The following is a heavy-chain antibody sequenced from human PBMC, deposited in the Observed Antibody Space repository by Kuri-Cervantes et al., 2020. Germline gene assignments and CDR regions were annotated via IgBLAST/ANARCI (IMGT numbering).Heavy chain of an antibody. Sequence: GESLKISCAASGFTFSGYSMNWVRQAPGKGLEWVSYITSSSSTIYYADSVKGRFTISRDNAKNSLYLQMNNLRAEDTAVYYCARGGFPDYWGQGTLVTVSS. J-gene: IGHJ4*02. CDR2: ITSSSSTI. V-gene: IGHV3-48*01. D-gene: IGHD2-15*01. CDR3: ARGGFPDY. CDR1: GFTFSGYS.